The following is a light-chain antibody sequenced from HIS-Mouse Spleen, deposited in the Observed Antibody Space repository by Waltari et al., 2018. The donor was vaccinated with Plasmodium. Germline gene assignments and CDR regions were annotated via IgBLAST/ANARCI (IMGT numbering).Light chain of an antibody. Sequence: QSVLTQPPSASGPPGQRVTISCSGSSSTIGSTTLHCSQQLPGTAPKLLINSNNQRPSGVPDRCSGSKSGTSASLAISGLQSEDEADYYCAAWDDSLNGSYVFGTGTKVTVL. CDR2: SNN. V-gene: IGLV1-44*01. CDR1: SSTIGSTT. CDR3: AAWDDSLNGSYV. J-gene: IGLJ1*01.